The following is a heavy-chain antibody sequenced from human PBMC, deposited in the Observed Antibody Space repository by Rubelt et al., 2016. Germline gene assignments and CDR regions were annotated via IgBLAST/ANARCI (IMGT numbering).Heavy chain of an antibody. CDR1: GFTFSSYA. D-gene: IGHD1-26*01. CDR3: ARAKVGATLKGWFDP. Sequence: QVQLVESGGGVVQPGRSLRLSCAASGFTFSSYAMHWVRQAPGKGLEWVAVISYDGSNKYYADSGKGRFTISRDNSKNTLYLQMNSLRAEDTAVYYCARAKVGATLKGWFDPWGQGTLVTVSS. CDR2: ISYDGSNK. V-gene: IGHV3-30*04. J-gene: IGHJ5*02.